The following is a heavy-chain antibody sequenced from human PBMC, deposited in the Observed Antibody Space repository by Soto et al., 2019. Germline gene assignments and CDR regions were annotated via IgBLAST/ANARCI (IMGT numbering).Heavy chain of an antibody. CDR2: INHSGST. CDR1: GGSFSGYY. J-gene: IGHJ4*02. Sequence: PSETLSLTCAVYGGSFSGYYWSWIRQPPGKGLEWIGEINHSGSTNYNPSLKSRVTISVDTSKNQFSLKLSSVTAADTAVYYCVRGGLLWFGELSIPRSPDYFDYWGQGTLVTVSS. V-gene: IGHV4-34*01. CDR3: VRGGLLWFGELSIPRSPDYFDY. D-gene: IGHD3-10*01.